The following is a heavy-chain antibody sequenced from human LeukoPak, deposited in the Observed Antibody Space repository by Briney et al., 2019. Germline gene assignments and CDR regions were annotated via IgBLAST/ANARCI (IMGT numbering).Heavy chain of an antibody. CDR2: IYTSGST. D-gene: IGHD3-10*01. CDR1: GGSISSGSYY. Sequence: SQTLSLTCTVSGGSISSGSYYWSWIRQPAGKGLEWIVRIYTSGSTNYNTSLKSRVTISVDTSKNQFSLKLSSVTAADTAVYYCAREVGDYYGLFWGQGTLVTVSS. CDR3: AREVGDYYGLF. J-gene: IGHJ4*02. V-gene: IGHV4-61*02.